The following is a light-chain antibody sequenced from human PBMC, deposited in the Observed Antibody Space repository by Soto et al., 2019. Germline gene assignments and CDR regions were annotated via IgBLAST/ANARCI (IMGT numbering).Light chain of an antibody. V-gene: IGLV4-60*03. J-gene: IGLJ1*01. CDR2: LEGSGSY. CDR1: NGHSSYI. Sequence: QLVLTQSSSASASLGSSVKLTCTLSNGHSSYIIAWHQQQPGKAPRYLMKLEGSGSYNKGSGVPDRFSGSSSGADRCLTISNLQSEDEADYYCETWDSYTRFFGTGTKLTVL. CDR3: ETWDSYTRF.